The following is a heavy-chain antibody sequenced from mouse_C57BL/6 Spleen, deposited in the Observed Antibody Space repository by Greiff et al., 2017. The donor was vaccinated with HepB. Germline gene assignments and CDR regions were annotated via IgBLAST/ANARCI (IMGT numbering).Heavy chain of an antibody. CDR1: GFTFSNYW. CDR3: TDLEGAY. D-gene: IGHD2-10*02. CDR2: IRLKSDNYAT. Sequence: EVKVEESGGGLVQPGGSMKLSCVASGFTFSNYWMNWVRQSPEKGLEWVAQIRLKSDNYATHYAESVKGRFTISRDDSKSSVYLQMNNLRAEDTGIYYCTDLEGAYWGQGTLVTVSA. V-gene: IGHV6-3*01. J-gene: IGHJ3*01.